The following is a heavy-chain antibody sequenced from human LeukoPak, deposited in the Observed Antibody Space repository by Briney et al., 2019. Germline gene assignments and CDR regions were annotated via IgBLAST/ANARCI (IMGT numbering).Heavy chain of an antibody. Sequence: SETLSLTCTVSGDSISSSSYYWGWIRQPPGKGLEWIGNIYNSGNTHYNPSLKSRVTISVDTSKNQFSLKLSSVTAADTAVYYCARRIDLGYGSESYRFYYYAMDVWGQGTTVTVSS. J-gene: IGHJ6*02. CDR3: ARRIDLGYGSESYRFYYYAMDV. CDR2: IYNSGNT. CDR1: GDSISSSSYY. D-gene: IGHD3-10*01. V-gene: IGHV4-39*01.